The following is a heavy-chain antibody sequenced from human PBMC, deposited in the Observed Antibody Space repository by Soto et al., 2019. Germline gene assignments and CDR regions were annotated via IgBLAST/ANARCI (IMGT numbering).Heavy chain of an antibody. CDR2: IITIFGTA. J-gene: IGHJ6*03. Sequence: SVKVSCKASGGTFSSYAISWVRQAPGQGLERMGGIITIFGTANYAQKFQGRVTITADESTSTAYKEMSSLRSEDTAEYYSASGSHRYYYYMDVWGKGTTVTVSS. D-gene: IGHD3-10*01. CDR3: ASGSHRYYYYMDV. V-gene: IGHV1-69*13. CDR1: GGTFSSYA.